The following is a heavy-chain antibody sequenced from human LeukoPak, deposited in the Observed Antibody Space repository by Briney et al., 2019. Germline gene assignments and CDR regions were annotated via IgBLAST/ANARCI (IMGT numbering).Heavy chain of an antibody. CDR3: ARDTYDSSGHNPDY. V-gene: IGHV3-23*01. CDR1: GFTFSSYA. CDR2: ISGSGGIT. J-gene: IGHJ4*02. D-gene: IGHD3-22*01. Sequence: QAGGSLRLSCAASGFTFSSYAMTWVRQAPGKGLEWVSGISGSGGITYYADFVKGRFTISRDNSKNTLYLQMNSLRAEDTAVYYCARDTYDSSGHNPDYWGQGTLVTVSS.